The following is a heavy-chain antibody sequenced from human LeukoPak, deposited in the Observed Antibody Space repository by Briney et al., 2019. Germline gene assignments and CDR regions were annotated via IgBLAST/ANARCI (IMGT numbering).Heavy chain of an antibody. D-gene: IGHD5-18*01. CDR3: ASGRRRLWLTDYSVF. CDR1: GYTFTNYY. CDR2: INPVNGAT. J-gene: IGHJ4*02. V-gene: IGHV1-46*01. Sequence: ASVKVSCKASGYTFTNYYMHLVRQAPGQGLEWMGIINPVNGATSYAQEFQGRVTMTRDTSTSTVYMELSSLTSEDTAVDYYASGRRRLWLTDYSVFWGQGTLVTVSS.